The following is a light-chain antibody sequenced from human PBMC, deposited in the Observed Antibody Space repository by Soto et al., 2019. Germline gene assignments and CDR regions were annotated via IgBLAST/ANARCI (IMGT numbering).Light chain of an antibody. Sequence: EIVLTQSPATLSLSPGERATLSCRASQSISSSLAWYQQKPGQAPRLLIYDASSRATDFPDRFSGSGSGTDFTLTIGSLEPENFAVYYCQQRSEWPRTLGQGTKVDIK. J-gene: IGKJ1*01. V-gene: IGKV3-11*01. CDR2: DAS. CDR1: QSISSS. CDR3: QQRSEWPRT.